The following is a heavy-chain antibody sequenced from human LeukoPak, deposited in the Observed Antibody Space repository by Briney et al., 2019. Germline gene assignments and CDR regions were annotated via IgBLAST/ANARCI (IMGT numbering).Heavy chain of an antibody. D-gene: IGHD3-10*01. CDR2: FDPEDGET. V-gene: IGHV1-24*01. CDR1: GYTLTELS. J-gene: IGHJ6*03. Sequence: GASVKVSCKVSGYTLTELSMHWVRQAPGKGLEWMGGFDPEDGETIYAQKFQGRVTMTEDTSTDTAYMELSSLRSDDTAVYYCARDSRLTMVRGVITPALYYYYYYMDVWGKGTTVTISS. CDR3: ARDSRLTMVRGVITPALYYYYYYMDV.